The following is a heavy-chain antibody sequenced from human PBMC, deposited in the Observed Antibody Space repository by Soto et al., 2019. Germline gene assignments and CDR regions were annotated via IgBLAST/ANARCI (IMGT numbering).Heavy chain of an antibody. J-gene: IGHJ4*02. CDR3: AKAGGSGSYYAERDYYFDY. Sequence: SETLSLTCTVSGGSISSGGYYWSWIRQHPGKGLEWIGYIYYSGSTYYNPSLKSRVTISVDTSKNQFSLKLSSVTAADTAIYYCAKAGGSGSYYAERDYYFDYWGQGTLVTVSS. V-gene: IGHV4-31*03. D-gene: IGHD3-10*01. CDR2: IYYSGST. CDR1: GGSISSGGYY.